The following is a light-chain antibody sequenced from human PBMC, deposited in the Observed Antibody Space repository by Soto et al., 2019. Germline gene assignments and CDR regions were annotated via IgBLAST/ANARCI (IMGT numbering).Light chain of an antibody. CDR1: QSVSSSY. V-gene: IGKV3-20*01. J-gene: IGKJ5*01. Sequence: EIVLTQSPGTLSLSPGERATLSCRASQSVSSSYLAWYQQKPGQAPRLLIYGASSRATGIPDRFSGSGSGTDFTRTISRLEPEDVAVYYCQQYGSSPSTFGQGTRLEIK. CDR3: QQYGSSPST. CDR2: GAS.